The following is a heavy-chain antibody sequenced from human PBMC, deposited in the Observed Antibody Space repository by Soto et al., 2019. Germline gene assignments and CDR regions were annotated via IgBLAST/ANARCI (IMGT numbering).Heavy chain of an antibody. V-gene: IGHV3-74*01. CDR3: ARDRGNYGDIHGQYYYNMAV. J-gene: IGHJ6*03. D-gene: IGHD4-17*01. CDR1: GFTFSSYW. Sequence: EVQLVESGGGLVQPGGSLRLSCAASGFTFSSYWMHWVRQAPGKGLVWVSRINSDGSSTSYADSVKSRFTISRDNAKNTLYLQMNSLSAQDTAVYYCARDRGNYGDIHGQYYYNMAVWGKGTTVTVSS. CDR2: INSDGSST.